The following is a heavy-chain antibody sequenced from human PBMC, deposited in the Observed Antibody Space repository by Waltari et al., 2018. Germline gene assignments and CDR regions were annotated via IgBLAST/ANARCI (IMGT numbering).Heavy chain of an antibody. CDR2: SSGSGGDT. CDR3: AKDYDNIAYFHDDAFDV. D-gene: IGHD3-22*01. Sequence: EVQLLESGGGLVQPGGSLRLSCAASGFTFRTYAMSWVRQAPGKGLEWVSTSSGSGGDTYYPDPVRGRFTITRDNSKNTLYLQMNSLSVEDTAVYYCAKDYDNIAYFHDDAFDVWGQGTMVTVSS. J-gene: IGHJ3*01. CDR1: GFTFRTYA. V-gene: IGHV3-23*01.